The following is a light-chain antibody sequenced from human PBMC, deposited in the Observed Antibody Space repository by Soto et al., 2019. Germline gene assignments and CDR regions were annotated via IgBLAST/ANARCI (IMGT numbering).Light chain of an antibody. CDR1: QSISSY. Sequence: DIQMTQSPSSLSGSVGDRVTITCRASQSISSYLNWYQQKPGKAPKLLIYAASSLQSGVPSRFSGSGSGIDFTLTISSLQPEDFATYYCQQSYSTPRTFGQGTKLEIK. CDR3: QQSYSTPRT. V-gene: IGKV1-39*01. CDR2: AAS. J-gene: IGKJ2*01.